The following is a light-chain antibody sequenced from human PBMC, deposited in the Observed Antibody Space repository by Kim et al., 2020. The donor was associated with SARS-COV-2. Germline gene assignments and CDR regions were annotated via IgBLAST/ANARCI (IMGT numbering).Light chain of an antibody. J-gene: IGKJ1*01. CDR3: HQYGSSPWT. CDR1: QSVRSNY. V-gene: IGKV3-20*01. CDR2: ATS. Sequence: EIVLTQSPGTLSLSPGERATLSCRASQSVRSNYLAWYQQRPGQAPRLLIYATSSRATGIPDRFSGSGSGTDFTLTISRLEADDFAVYSCHQYGSSPWTFVQGIKVDIK.